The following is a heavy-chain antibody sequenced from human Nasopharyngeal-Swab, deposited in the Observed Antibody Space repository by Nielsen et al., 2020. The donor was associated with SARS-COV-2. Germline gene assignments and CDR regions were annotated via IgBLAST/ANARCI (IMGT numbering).Heavy chain of an antibody. J-gene: IGHJ4*02. V-gene: IGHV3-7*01. CDR1: GFTFSSYW. CDR3: ARALSYDFWSGYWGAHYFDY. CDR2: IKQDGSEK. D-gene: IGHD3-3*01. Sequence: GESLKISCAASGFTFSSYWMSWVRQAPGKGLEWVANIKQDGSEKYYVDSVKGRFTISRDNAKNSLYLQMNSLRAEDTAVYYCARALSYDFWSGYWGAHYFDYWGQGTLVTVSS.